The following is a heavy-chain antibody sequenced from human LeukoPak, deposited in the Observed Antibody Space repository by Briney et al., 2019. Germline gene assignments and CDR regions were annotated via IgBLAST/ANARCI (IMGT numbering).Heavy chain of an antibody. Sequence: ASVKVSCKASGFTFTSSAVQWVRQARGQRLEWIGWIVVGSGNTNYAQKFQERVTITRDMSTSTAYMELSSLRSEDTAVYYCARGIRYDFWSGYWFDPWGQGTLVTVSS. J-gene: IGHJ5*02. CDR2: IVVGSGNT. CDR1: GFTFTSSA. D-gene: IGHD3-3*01. V-gene: IGHV1-58*01. CDR3: ARGIRYDFWSGYWFDP.